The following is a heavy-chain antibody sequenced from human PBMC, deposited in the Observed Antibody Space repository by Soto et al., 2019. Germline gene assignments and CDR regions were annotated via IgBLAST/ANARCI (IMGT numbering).Heavy chain of an antibody. CDR1: GFTFSSYW. V-gene: IGHV3-7*05. J-gene: IGHJ4*02. CDR3: AMTVYHWNYVLDY. Sequence: GGSLRLSCAASGFTFSSYWMSWVRQAPGKGLEWVANIKQDGSEKYYVDSVKGRFTISRDNAKNSLYLQMNSLRAEDTAVYYCAMTVYHWNYVLDYWGQGTLVTVSS. CDR2: IKQDGSEK. D-gene: IGHD1-7*01.